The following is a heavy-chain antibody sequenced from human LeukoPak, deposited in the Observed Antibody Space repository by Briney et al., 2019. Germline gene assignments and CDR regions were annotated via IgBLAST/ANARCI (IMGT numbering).Heavy chain of an antibody. V-gene: IGHV3-33*08. CDR1: GFTFSSYG. D-gene: IGHD3-9*01. Sequence: GGSLRLSCAASGFTFSSYGMNWVRQAQGKGLEWVAIIWYDGSNKYYADSVKGRFTISRDNSKNTLYLQMNSLRAEDTAVYYCARWGSGYYNLNYWGQGTLVTVSS. CDR2: IWYDGSNK. CDR3: ARWGSGYYNLNY. J-gene: IGHJ4*02.